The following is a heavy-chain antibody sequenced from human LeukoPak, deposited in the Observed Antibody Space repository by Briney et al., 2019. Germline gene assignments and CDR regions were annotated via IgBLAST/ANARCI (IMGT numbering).Heavy chain of an antibody. CDR1: GYTFTGYY. V-gene: IGHV1-2*02. D-gene: IGHD2-15*01. J-gene: IGHJ4*02. CDR3: ARHPGVVVAATNDY. Sequence: GASVKVSCKASGYTFTGYYMHWVRQAPGQGLEWMGWINPNSGGTNYAQKFQGRVTMTRDTSISTAYMELSRLRSDDTAVYYCARHPGVVVAATNDYWGQGILVTVSS. CDR2: INPNSGGT.